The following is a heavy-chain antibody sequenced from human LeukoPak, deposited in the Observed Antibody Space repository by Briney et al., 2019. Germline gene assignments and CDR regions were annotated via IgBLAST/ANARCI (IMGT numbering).Heavy chain of an antibody. J-gene: IGHJ4*02. D-gene: IGHD2-2*02. V-gene: IGHV3-43*01. CDR3: AKGEYCSSTSCYRPPYFDY. CDR2: ISWDGGST. Sequence: GGSLRLSCAASGFTFDDYTMHRVRQAPGKGLEWVSLISWDGGSTYYADSVKGRFTISRDNSKNSLYLQMNSLRTEDTALYYCAKGEYCSSTSCYRPPYFDYWGQGTLVTVSS. CDR1: GFTFDDYT.